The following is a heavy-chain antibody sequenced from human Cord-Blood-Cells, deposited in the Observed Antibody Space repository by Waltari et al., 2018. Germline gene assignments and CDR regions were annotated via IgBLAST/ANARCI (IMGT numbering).Heavy chain of an antibody. V-gene: IGHV1-2*02. J-gene: IGHJ3*02. D-gene: IGHD2-2*01. Sequence: QVQLVQSGAAVKKPGASVKVSCKASGYTLTGYYMHWVRQAHGQGLEWMGWINPNSGGTNYAQKFQGRVTMTRGTSISTAYMELSRLRSDDTAVYYCARDKYCSSTSCYVAFDIWGQGTMVTVSS. CDR1: GYTLTGYY. CDR2: INPNSGGT. CDR3: ARDKYCSSTSCYVAFDI.